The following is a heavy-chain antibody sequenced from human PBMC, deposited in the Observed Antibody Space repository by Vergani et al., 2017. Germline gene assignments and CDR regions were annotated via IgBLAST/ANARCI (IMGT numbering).Heavy chain of an antibody. CDR2: IIPIFGTA. J-gene: IGHJ6*02. CDR1: GGTFSSYA. Sequence: QVQLVQSGAEVKKPGSSVKVSCKASGGTFSSYAISWVRQAPGQGLEWMGGIIPIFGTANYAQKFQGRVTITADESTSTSYMELSSLRSEDTAVYYCARYPPTMVRGVMITTGCMDVWGQGTTVTVSS. D-gene: IGHD3-10*01. CDR3: ARYPPTMVRGVMITTGCMDV. V-gene: IGHV1-69*01.